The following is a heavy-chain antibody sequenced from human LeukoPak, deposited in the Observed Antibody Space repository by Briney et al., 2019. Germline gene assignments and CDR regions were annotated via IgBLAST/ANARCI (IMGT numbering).Heavy chain of an antibody. V-gene: IGHV3-23*01. J-gene: IGHJ4*02. CDR1: GFTFSSYA. D-gene: IGHD3-10*01. CDR3: AKGSDLWFGET. CDR2: ISGSGGRT. Sequence: PGGSLRLSCAASGFTFSSYAMSWVRQARGEGGEWGSGISGSGGRTYYADSVKGGFTISRDNAKKSVYLQMNSLRAEDTAVYYCAKGSDLWFGETWGQGTLVTVSS.